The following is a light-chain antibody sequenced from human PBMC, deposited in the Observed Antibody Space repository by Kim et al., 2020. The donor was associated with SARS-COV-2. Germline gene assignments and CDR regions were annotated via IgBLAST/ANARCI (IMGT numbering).Light chain of an antibody. CDR2: HAS. CDR1: QSISGW. Sequence: SPRSASVGDRVSITCRASQSISGWLAWYQQKPGKAPKLLIYHASTLEGGVPSRFSGSGSGTEFTLTINNLQPDDFATYYCQHLGTFGLGTKVEIK. V-gene: IGKV1-5*01. CDR3: QHLGT. J-gene: IGKJ1*01.